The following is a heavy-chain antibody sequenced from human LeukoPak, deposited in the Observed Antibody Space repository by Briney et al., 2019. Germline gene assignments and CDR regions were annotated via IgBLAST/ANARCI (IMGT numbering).Heavy chain of an antibody. CDR3: ARDRPGRYCNTISCYRASPFDP. CDR1: GGTVSRYR. V-gene: IGHV1-69*13. J-gene: IGHJ5*02. CDR2: IIPIFGTA. D-gene: IGHD2-2*01. Sequence: SVEVSCKASGGTVSRYRISWVRQAPGQGLELMGGIIPIFGTANCAQKFQGRVTITADESTSTAYMELSSLRSEDTAVYYCARDRPGRYCNTISCYRASPFDPWGQGTLVTVSS.